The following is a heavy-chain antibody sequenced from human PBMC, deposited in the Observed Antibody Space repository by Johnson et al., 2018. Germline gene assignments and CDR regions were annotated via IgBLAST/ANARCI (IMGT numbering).Heavy chain of an antibody. Sequence: QVQLVQSGGGLVQPGGSLRLSCAASGFTFSDYYMSWIRQAPGKGLEWVSYISSSGSTIYYADSVKGRFTISRDNAKSSLYLQMNSLRAEDTAVYYCARDNLYDYDSSAYYFGGDFQHWGQGTLVTVSS. D-gene: IGHD3-22*01. CDR1: GFTFSDYY. CDR3: ARDNLYDYDSSAYYFGGDFQH. J-gene: IGHJ1*01. V-gene: IGHV3-11*04. CDR2: ISSSGSTI.